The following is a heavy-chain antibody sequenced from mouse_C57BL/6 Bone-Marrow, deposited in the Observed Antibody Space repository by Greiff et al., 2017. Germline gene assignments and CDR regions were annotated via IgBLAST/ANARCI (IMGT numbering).Heavy chain of an antibody. D-gene: IGHD2-1*01. CDR2: IRNKANGYTT. CDR1: GFTFTDYY. V-gene: IGHV7-3*01. Sequence: EVHLVESGGGLVQPGGSLSLSCAASGFTFTDYYMSWVRQPPGKALEWLGFIRNKANGYTTEYSASVKGRFTISRDNSQSILYLQMNALRAEDRATYYCARLYYGNYGWYFDVWGTGTSVTVSS. J-gene: IGHJ1*03. CDR3: ARLYYGNYGWYFDV.